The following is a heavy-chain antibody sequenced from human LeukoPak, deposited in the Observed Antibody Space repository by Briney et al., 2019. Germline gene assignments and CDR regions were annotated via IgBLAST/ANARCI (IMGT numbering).Heavy chain of an antibody. CDR1: GGSISSSSYY. V-gene: IGHV4-61*01. CDR3: ARDQGIVGATRYYYYYMDV. D-gene: IGHD1-26*01. J-gene: IGHJ6*03. Sequence: SETLSLTCTVSGGSISSSSYYWSWIRQPPGKGLEWIGYIYYSGSTNYNPSLKSRVTISVDTSKNQFSLKLSSVTAADTAVYYCARDQGIVGATRYYYYYMDVWGKGTTVTVSS. CDR2: IYYSGST.